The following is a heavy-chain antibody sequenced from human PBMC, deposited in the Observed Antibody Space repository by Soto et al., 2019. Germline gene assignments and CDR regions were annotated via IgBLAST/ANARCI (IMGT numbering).Heavy chain of an antibody. CDR2: INPKSGGT. Sequence: ASVKVSCKASGYTFTAYYMHWVRQAPGQGLGWMGWINPKSGGTNYAPKFQGRVSMTRDTSISTAHMELSGLRSDDTAMYYCARDPREGRDYESGGYYYTGGNWFDPWGRGTLVTVSS. V-gene: IGHV1-2*02. CDR1: GYTFTAYY. J-gene: IGHJ5*02. CDR3: ARDPREGRDYESGGYYYTGGNWFDP. D-gene: IGHD3-22*01.